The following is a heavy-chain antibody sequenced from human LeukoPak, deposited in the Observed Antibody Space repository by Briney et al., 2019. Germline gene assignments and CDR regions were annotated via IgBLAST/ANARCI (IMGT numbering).Heavy chain of an antibody. J-gene: IGHJ5*02. Sequence: SETLSLTCAVYGGSFSGYYWSWIRQPPGKGLEWIGEINHSGSTNYNPSLKSRVTISVDTSKNQFSLKLSSMTAADTAVYYCARAWLYYDFWSGYSGPNNWFDPWGQGTLVTVSS. CDR3: ARAWLYYDFWSGYSGPNNWFDP. D-gene: IGHD3-3*01. CDR2: INHSGST. CDR1: GGSFSGYY. V-gene: IGHV4-34*01.